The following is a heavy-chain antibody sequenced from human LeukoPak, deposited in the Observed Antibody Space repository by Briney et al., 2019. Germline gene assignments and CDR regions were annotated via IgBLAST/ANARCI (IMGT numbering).Heavy chain of an antibody. V-gene: IGHV1-8*01. CDR3: ARDYGSGSYSDY. Sequence: ASVKVSCKASGYTFTSYDIHWVRQATGQGLEWMGWMNPNSGNTGYAQKFQGRVTMTGSTSISTAYMELSSLRSEDTAVYYCARDYGSGSYSDYWGQGTLVTVSS. CDR1: GYTFTSYD. D-gene: IGHD3-10*01. CDR2: MNPNSGNT. J-gene: IGHJ4*02.